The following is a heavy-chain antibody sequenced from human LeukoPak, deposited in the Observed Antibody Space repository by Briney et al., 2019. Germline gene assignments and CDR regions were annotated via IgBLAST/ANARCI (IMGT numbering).Heavy chain of an antibody. CDR2: ISGSGGST. Sequence: PGGSLRLSCAASGFTFSSYAMSWVRQAPGKGLEWVSAISGSGGSTYYADSVKGRFTISRDNSKNTLYLQMNSLRVEDTAVYYCAKDLKSDSGYEPLDYWGQGTLVTVSS. CDR1: GFTFSSYA. CDR3: AKDLKSDSGYEPLDY. V-gene: IGHV3-23*01. D-gene: IGHD5-12*01. J-gene: IGHJ4*02.